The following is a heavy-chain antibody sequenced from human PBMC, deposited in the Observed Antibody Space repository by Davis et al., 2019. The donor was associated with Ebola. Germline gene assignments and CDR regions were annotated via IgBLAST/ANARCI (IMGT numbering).Heavy chain of an antibody. CDR1: GYSFIGYY. CDR2: INPHGGGT. CDR3: ARGRSSSRWAFDI. Sequence: ASVTVSCKASGYSFIGYYIHWVRQAPGQGLEWMGWINPHGGGTNYAQRFQDRVNMTRDMSISTAYMDLSRLKSDDTAVYYCARGRSSSRWAFDIWGQRTMVTVSS. D-gene: IGHD6-13*01. V-gene: IGHV1-2*02. J-gene: IGHJ3*02.